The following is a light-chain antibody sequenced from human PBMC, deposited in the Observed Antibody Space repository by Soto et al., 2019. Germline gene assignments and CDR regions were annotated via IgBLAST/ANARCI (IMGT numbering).Light chain of an antibody. CDR3: QQRSNWPYT. V-gene: IGKV3-11*01. CDR2: DAS. Sequence: EIVLTQSPATLSLSPGERATLSCRASQSVSSYLAWYQQKPGQAPRLLIYDASNRATGIPARFSGSGSGTDFTLTISSLEPEDFAVYYCQQRSNWPYTFDQGTKLELK. CDR1: QSVSSY. J-gene: IGKJ2*01.